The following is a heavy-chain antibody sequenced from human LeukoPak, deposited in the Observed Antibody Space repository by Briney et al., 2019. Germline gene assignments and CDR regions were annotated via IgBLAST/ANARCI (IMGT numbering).Heavy chain of an antibody. V-gene: IGHV1-2*02. Sequence: ASVKVSCKASGGSFSSSTITWVRQAPGQGLEWMGWINPNSGGTNYAQKFQGRVTMTRDTSISTAYMELSRLRSDDTAVYYCARSFVLLWFGELSGYFDYWGQGTLVTVSP. J-gene: IGHJ4*02. CDR1: GGSFSSST. D-gene: IGHD3-10*01. CDR2: INPNSGGT. CDR3: ARSFVLLWFGELSGYFDY.